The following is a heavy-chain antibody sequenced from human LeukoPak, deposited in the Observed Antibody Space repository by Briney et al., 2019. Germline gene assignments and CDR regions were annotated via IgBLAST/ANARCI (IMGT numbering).Heavy chain of an antibody. CDR2: IRSKANNYAT. Sequence: PGGSLRLSCAASGFTFSGSALHWVRQASGKGLEWVGRIRSKANNYATTYAASVKDRFTISRDDSKNTAYLQMHSLKTEDTAVYYCTRDLAYIVGAFDYWGQGTLVTVSS. CDR3: TRDLAYIVGAFDY. CDR1: GFTFSGSA. V-gene: IGHV3-73*01. J-gene: IGHJ4*02. D-gene: IGHD1-26*01.